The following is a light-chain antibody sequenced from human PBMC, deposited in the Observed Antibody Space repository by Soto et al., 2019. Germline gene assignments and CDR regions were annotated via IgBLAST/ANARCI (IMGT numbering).Light chain of an antibody. CDR2: DAS. Sequence: MTQSPSTLSASIGDRVTITCRASQSIRSWLAWYQQKPGRAPKLLIYDASSLESGVPSRFSGSGSGTEFTLTISSLQPDDFAIYYCQQYNSYWTFGQGTKVEIK. CDR3: QQYNSYWT. V-gene: IGKV1-5*01. J-gene: IGKJ1*01. CDR1: QSIRSW.